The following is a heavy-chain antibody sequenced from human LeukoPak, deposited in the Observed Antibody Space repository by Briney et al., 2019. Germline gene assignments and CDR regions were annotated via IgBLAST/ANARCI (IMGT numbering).Heavy chain of an antibody. Sequence: PGGSLRLSCAASGFTFDDYTMHWVRQAPGKGLEWVSLISWDGGSTYYADSVKGRFTISRDNSKNTLYLQMNSLRAEDTAVYYCAKRPNYDFWSGHAFDIWGQGTMVTVSS. V-gene: IGHV3-43*01. CDR2: ISWDGGST. D-gene: IGHD3-3*01. J-gene: IGHJ3*02. CDR3: AKRPNYDFWSGHAFDI. CDR1: GFTFDDYT.